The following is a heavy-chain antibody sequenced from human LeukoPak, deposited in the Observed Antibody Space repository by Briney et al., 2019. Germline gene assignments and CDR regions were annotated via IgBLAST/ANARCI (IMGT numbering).Heavy chain of an antibody. CDR2: IYHTGSS. J-gene: IGHJ4*02. CDR1: GGSISSNMW. Sequence: SGTLSLTCTVSGGSISSNMWWTWVRQPPGKGLEWIGEIYHTGSSNYNLSLKSRDTISIDKSKNQFSLKVSSVTDADTAVYYCSSWPVGDASGSKVDYWGQGTLVTVSS. V-gene: IGHV4-4*02. CDR3: SSWPVGDASGSKVDY. D-gene: IGHD3-10*01.